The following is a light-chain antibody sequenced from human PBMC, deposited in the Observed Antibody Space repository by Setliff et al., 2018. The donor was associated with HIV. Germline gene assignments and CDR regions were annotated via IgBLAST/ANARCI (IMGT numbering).Light chain of an antibody. CDR3: SSYTSSFIVL. CDR1: SSDVGGYKL. V-gene: IGLV2-14*03. J-gene: IGLJ2*01. CDR2: DVS. Sequence: QSVLTQPASVSGSPGQSVTISCTGNSSDVGGYKLVSWYQQHPAKAPKLIIYDVSNRPSGVPSRFSGSKSDNTASLTISGLQPEDEADYYCSSYTSSFIVLFGGGTKVTVL.